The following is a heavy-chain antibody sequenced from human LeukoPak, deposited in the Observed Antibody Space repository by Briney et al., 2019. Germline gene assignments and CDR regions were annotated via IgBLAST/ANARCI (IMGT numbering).Heavy chain of an antibody. Sequence: PSETLSLTCTVSGGSISSNSYYWGWIRQPPGKGLEWIGSIYYSGSTYYNPSLKSRVTISVDTSKNQFPLKLSSVTAADTAVYYCARERRLRFLEWLPVRYYYYMDVWGKGTTVTVSS. J-gene: IGHJ6*03. D-gene: IGHD3-3*01. CDR1: GGSISSNSYY. V-gene: IGHV4-39*06. CDR2: IYYSGST. CDR3: ARERRLRFLEWLPVRYYYYMDV.